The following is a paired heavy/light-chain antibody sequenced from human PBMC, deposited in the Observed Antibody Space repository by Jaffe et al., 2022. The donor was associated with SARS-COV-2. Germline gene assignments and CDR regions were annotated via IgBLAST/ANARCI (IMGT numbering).Light chain of an antibody. V-gene: IGKV1-39*01. Sequence: DIQMTQSPSSLSASVGDRVSITCRASQGVSGSLNWYQQKPGKAPQVLIYAASSLQSGVPSRFSGTGSGTDFTLIIDTLQPEDFATYFCQQSYRTPVTFGGGTKVEIK. CDR3: QQSYRTPVT. CDR2: AAS. J-gene: IGKJ4*01. CDR1: QGVSGS.
Heavy chain of an antibody. Sequence: QVQLQESGPGLVKPSGTLSLTCAVSGGSIITSNWCNWVRQSPGKGLEWIGEIFHGGNTNYNPSLKSRVTISVDKSKNQFSLSLSSVTAADTAMYFCATGGRGFDYWGQGVLVTVSS. CDR3: ATGGRGFDY. CDR2: IFHGGNT. CDR1: GGSIITSNW. D-gene: IGHD2-15*01. J-gene: IGHJ4*02. V-gene: IGHV4-4*02.